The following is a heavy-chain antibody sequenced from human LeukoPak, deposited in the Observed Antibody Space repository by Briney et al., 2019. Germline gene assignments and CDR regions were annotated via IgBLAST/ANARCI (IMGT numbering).Heavy chain of an antibody. J-gene: IGHJ4*02. CDR3: ARDHNYAFDN. V-gene: IGHV3-48*04. Sequence: SGGSRRLSCTAAGFPFSDYSMNWVRQALGKGLEWISYIGISSGNTKYADSVRGRFTISADNAKNSLYLQRNSLRVEDTAVYYCARDHNYAFDNWGQGTLVSVSS. CDR2: IGISSGNT. D-gene: IGHD1-1*01. CDR1: GFPFSDYS.